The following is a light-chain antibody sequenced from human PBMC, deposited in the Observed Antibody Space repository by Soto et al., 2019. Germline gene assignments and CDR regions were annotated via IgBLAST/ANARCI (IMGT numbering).Light chain of an antibody. J-gene: IGLJ2*01. CDR1: SSKIGSNY. Sequence: QSVLPQPPSASGTHGQRVNISRSGSSSKIGSNYVYWYRQFPGTAPKLLIQRNNQRPSGVPARFSGSKSGTSASLAISGLRSEDEADYYCGGWDDSLSGRVFGGGTNLPVL. CDR3: GGWDDSLSGRV. V-gene: IGLV1-47*01. CDR2: RNN.